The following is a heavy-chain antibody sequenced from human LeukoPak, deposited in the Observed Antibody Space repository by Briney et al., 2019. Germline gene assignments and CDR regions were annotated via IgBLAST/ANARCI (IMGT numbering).Heavy chain of an antibody. CDR1: GYTFTSYD. CDR2: MNPNSGNT. D-gene: IGHD1-1*01. V-gene: IGHV1-8*01. Sequence: ASVKVSCKASGYTFTSYDINWVRQATGQGLEWMGWMNPNSGNTGYAQKFQGRVTMTRNTSISTAYMELSSLRSKDTAVYYCARRATGTTLSNIYGMDVWGQGTTVTVSS. CDR3: ARRATGTTLSNIYGMDV. J-gene: IGHJ6*02.